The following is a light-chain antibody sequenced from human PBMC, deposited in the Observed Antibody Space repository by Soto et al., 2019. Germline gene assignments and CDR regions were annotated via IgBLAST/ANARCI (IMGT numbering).Light chain of an antibody. Sequence: DIEMTQSPSSLSASVGDRITISCRASQNINTFLNWYQQKGGKAPKLLIHGASSLQSGVPSRFSGSGSGTDFTLTISSLQPVDFATYYCQQSYSTPPALTFGGGTKVDIK. V-gene: IGKV1-39*01. J-gene: IGKJ4*01. CDR2: GAS. CDR3: QQSYSTPPALT. CDR1: QNINTF.